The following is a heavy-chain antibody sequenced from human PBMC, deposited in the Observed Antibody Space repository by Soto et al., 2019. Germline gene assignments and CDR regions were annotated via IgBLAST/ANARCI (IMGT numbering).Heavy chain of an antibody. Sequence: EVQLVESWGGLVQPGGTLRLSCAAAGLAVSINYMSWVRQAPGKGLEWVAIIYSGGDTYYGDSVKGRFTVSRDNSKNTLYLQMNSLRAEDTAVYFCASERLWCDYGDSEMGDCLDSWGQGTRVSVSS. CDR3: ASERLWCDYGDSEMGDCLDS. CDR1: GLAVSINY. J-gene: IGHJ4*02. CDR2: IYSGGDT. V-gene: IGHV3-66*01. D-gene: IGHD4-17*01.